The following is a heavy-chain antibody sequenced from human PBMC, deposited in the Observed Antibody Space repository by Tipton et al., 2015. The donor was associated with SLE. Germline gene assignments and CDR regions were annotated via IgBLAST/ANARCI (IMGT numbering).Heavy chain of an antibody. J-gene: IGHJ4*02. CDR1: GFTFSTYT. Sequence: SLRLSCATSGFTFSTYTMIWVRQAPGKGLEWISSITGNGNHIFYADSLKGRFTVSRDNGKNTLFLQMNSLRAEDTAVYYCALMTTFDYWAQGTLVTVSS. CDR2: ITGNGNHI. V-gene: IGHV3-21*06. CDR3: ALMTTFDY. D-gene: IGHD3-16*01.